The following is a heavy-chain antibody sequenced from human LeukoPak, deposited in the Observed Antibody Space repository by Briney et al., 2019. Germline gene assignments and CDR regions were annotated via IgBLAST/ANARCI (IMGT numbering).Heavy chain of an antibody. CDR1: GASISSSY. CDR2: FYSSGST. Sequence: SETLSLTCTVSGASISSSYWSWIRQPAGKGLEWIGRFYSSGSTNYNPSLKSRVTMSVDTSKNQFSLKLSSVTAADTAVYYCARTDPGALYGMDAWGQGTTVTVSS. V-gene: IGHV4-4*07. CDR3: ARTDPGALYGMDA. J-gene: IGHJ6*02. D-gene: IGHD1-26*01.